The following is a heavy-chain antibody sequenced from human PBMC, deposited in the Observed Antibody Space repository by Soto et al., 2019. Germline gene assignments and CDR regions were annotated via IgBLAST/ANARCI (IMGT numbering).Heavy chain of an antibody. V-gene: IGHV6-1*01. J-gene: IGHJ4*02. CDR1: GDSVSSNSAA. CDR3: VRLMGAAVDY. D-gene: IGHD2-15*01. Sequence: SHNLSLTCAISGDSVSSNSAAWNWIRQSPSRGLEWLGRTYYRSKWYNDYAVSVKSRIKINPDTSKNQFSLQLNSVTPEDTAVYYCVRLMGAAVDYWGQGTLVTVYS. CDR2: TYYRSKWYN.